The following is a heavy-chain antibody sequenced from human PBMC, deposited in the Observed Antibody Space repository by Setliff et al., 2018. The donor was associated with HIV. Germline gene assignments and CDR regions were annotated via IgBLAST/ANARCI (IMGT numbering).Heavy chain of an antibody. Sequence: GGSLRLSCAASGFTFTIYSMNWVRQAPGKGLEWVSSISSGGGFIYYADSVKGRFTISRDSTKNSVYLQMNSLRAEDTAVYYCAGDSGPYHDYVWGTYRPIYFQHWGQGTLVTVSS. D-gene: IGHD3-16*02. CDR2: ISSGGGFI. CDR3: AGDSGPYHDYVWGTYRPIYFQH. J-gene: IGHJ1*01. V-gene: IGHV3-21*06. CDR1: GFTFTIYS.